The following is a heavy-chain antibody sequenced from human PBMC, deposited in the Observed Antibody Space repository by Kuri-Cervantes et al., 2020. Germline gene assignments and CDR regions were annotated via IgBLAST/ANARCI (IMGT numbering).Heavy chain of an antibody. CDR1: GFTFSSYS. D-gene: IGHD3-10*01. Sequence: GESLKISCVASGFTFSSYSMNWVRQAPGKGLEWVSSISSSSSYIYYADSVKGRFTISRDNAKNSLYLQMNSLRAEDTAVYYCARRSGGGGSYDYWGQGTLVTVSS. CDR3: ARRSGGGGSYDY. V-gene: IGHV3-21*01. J-gene: IGHJ4*02. CDR2: ISSSSSYI.